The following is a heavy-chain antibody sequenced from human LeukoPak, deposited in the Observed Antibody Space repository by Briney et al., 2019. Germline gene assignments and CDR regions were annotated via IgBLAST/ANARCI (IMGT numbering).Heavy chain of an antibody. CDR2: IYSSGVT. CDR1: GGSISSYY. J-gene: IGHJ4*02. D-gene: IGHD3-22*01. CDR3: ARDSYYYDSSGYYLYDY. Sequence: SETLSLTCTVSGGSISSYYWSWIRQPAGKGLEWIGRIYSSGVTHYNPSLDSRVTMSVDTSKNQFSLKLRSVTAADTAMYYCARDSYYYDSSGYYLYDYWGQGTLVTVSS. V-gene: IGHV4-4*07.